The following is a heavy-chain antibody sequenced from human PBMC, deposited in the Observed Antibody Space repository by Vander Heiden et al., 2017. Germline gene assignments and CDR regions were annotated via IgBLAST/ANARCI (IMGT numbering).Heavy chain of an antibody. D-gene: IGHD3-16*02. V-gene: IGHV3-48*01. Sequence: EVHLVESGGDLVQPGGSLRLSCAASGFTVDTYSRNGVRQAPGKGLEWVSYITGNSGTIYYADSVKGRFTISRDNAKNTLYLQMDSLRAEDTAVYYCARDAYRLTYWGQGTLVTVSS. CDR1: GFTVDTYS. CDR3: ARDAYRLTY. J-gene: IGHJ4*02. CDR2: ITGNSGTI.